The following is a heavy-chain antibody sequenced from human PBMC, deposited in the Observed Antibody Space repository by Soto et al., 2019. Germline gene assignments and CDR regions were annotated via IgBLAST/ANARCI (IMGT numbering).Heavy chain of an antibody. D-gene: IGHD6-19*01. CDR1: GFSLSNARMG. CDR2: IFSNDEK. J-gene: IGHJ6*02. V-gene: IGHV2-26*01. CDR3: ARIQETYSSGWYGPRYYYYGMDV. Sequence: GPTLVNPTETLTLTCTVSGFSLSNARMGVSWIRQPPGKALEWLAHIFSNDEKSYSTSLKSRLTISKDTSKSQVVLTMTNMDPVDTATYYCARIQETYSSGWYGPRYYYYGMDVWGQGTTVTVSS.